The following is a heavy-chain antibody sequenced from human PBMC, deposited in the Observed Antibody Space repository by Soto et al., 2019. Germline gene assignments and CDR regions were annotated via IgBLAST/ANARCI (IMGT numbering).Heavy chain of an antibody. D-gene: IGHD3-22*01. CDR2: IYYSGST. Sequence: SETLSLTCTVSGGSISSYYWSWIRQPPGKGLEWIGYIYYSGSTNYNPSLKSRVTIPVDTSKNQFSLKLSSVTAADTAVYYCARYYYDSSGYYYSDPWGQGTLVTVSS. V-gene: IGHV4-59*01. CDR3: ARYYYDSSGYYYSDP. CDR1: GGSISSYY. J-gene: IGHJ5*02.